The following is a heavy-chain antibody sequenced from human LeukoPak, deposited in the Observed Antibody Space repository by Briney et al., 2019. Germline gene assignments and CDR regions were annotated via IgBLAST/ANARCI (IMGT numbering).Heavy chain of an antibody. J-gene: IGHJ5*02. Sequence: ASVKVSCKASGGTFSSYAISWVRQAPGQGLEWMGGIIPIFGTANYAQKFQGRVTITADESTSTAYMELSSLRSEDTAVYYCARDSAAAGYPMGWFDPWGQGTLVTVSS. V-gene: IGHV1-69*13. CDR2: IIPIFGTA. CDR1: GGTFSSYA. CDR3: ARDSAAAGYPMGWFDP. D-gene: IGHD6-13*01.